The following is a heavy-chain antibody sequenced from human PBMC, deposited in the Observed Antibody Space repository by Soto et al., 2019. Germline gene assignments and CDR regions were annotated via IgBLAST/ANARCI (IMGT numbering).Heavy chain of an antibody. Sequence: SETLSLTCAVSGYSISSGYYWGWIRQPPGKGLEWIGSIYHSGSTYYNPSLKSRVTISVDTSKNQFSLKLSSVTAADTAVYFCARGTYKAIVDTGFKWFDPWGQGTLVTVSS. D-gene: IGHD5-12*01. CDR1: GYSISSGYY. V-gene: IGHV4-38-2*01. CDR2: IYHSGST. CDR3: ARGTYKAIVDTGFKWFDP. J-gene: IGHJ5*02.